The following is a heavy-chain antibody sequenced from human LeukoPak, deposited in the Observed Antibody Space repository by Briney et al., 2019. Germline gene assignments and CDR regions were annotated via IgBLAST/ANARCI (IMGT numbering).Heavy chain of an antibody. CDR1: GFTFSSYT. D-gene: IGHD3-16*01. CDR2: ISSSSSYI. J-gene: IGHJ4*02. CDR3: AKEGTEGERYYFDY. Sequence: PGGSLRLSCAASGFTFSSYTMNWVRQAPGKGLEWVSSISSSSSYINYADSVKGRFTISRDNAKNSLYLQMNSLRAEDTALYYCAKEGTEGERYYFDYWGQGTLVTVSS. V-gene: IGHV3-21*04.